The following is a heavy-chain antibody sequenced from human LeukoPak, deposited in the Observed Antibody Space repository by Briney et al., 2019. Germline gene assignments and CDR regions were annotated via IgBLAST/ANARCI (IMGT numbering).Heavy chain of an antibody. J-gene: IGHJ4*02. V-gene: IGHV3-30*18. CDR3: AKVEFGEGFPDY. D-gene: IGHD3-10*01. Sequence: GSLRLSCAASGFTFSSYGMHWVRQAPGKGLEWVAVISYDGSNKYYADSVKGRFTISRDNSKNTLYLQMNSLRAEDTAVYYCAKVEFGEGFPDYWGQGTLVTVSS. CDR1: GFTFSSYG. CDR2: ISYDGSNK.